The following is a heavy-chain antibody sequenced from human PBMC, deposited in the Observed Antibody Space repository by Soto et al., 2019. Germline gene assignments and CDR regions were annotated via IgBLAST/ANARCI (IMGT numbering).Heavy chain of an antibody. CDR2: ISGSGGST. J-gene: IGHJ4*02. CDR1: GFTFSSYA. Sequence: GALRRSCAASGFTFSSYAMSWVRQAPGKGLEWVSAISGSGGSTYYADSVKGRFTISRDNSKNTLYLQMNSLRAEDTAVYYCAKYKQQLGSYFDYWGQGTLVTVSS. V-gene: IGHV3-23*01. CDR3: AKYKQQLGSYFDY. D-gene: IGHD6-13*01.